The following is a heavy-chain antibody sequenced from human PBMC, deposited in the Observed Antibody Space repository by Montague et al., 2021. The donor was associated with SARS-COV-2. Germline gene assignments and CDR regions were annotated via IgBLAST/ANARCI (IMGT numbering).Heavy chain of an antibody. CDR2: TYDRSKWNN. V-gene: IGHV6-1*01. CDR3: ARGGSWLYYFDY. D-gene: IGHD6-13*01. CDR1: GDSVSSTSAA. Sequence: CAISGDSVSSTSAACDWSRQSRSNGRDWLGWTYDRSKWNNDYAVSVKSRITINPDTSKNQFSLQLNSVTPEDTAVYYCARGGSWLYYFDYWGQGTLVTVSS. J-gene: IGHJ4*02.